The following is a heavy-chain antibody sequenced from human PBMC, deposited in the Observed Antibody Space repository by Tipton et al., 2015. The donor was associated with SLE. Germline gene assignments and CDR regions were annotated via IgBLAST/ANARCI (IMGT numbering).Heavy chain of an antibody. CDR3: TRGGSADY. CDR1: GFTFSSYW. D-gene: IGHD6-25*01. Sequence: SLRLSCAASGFTFSSYWMSWVRQAPGKGLEWVGFIRSKAYGGTTEYAASVKGRFTISRDDSKSIAYLQMNSLKTEDTAVYYCTRGGSADYWGQGTLVTVSS. CDR2: IRSKAYGGTT. J-gene: IGHJ4*02. V-gene: IGHV3-49*04.